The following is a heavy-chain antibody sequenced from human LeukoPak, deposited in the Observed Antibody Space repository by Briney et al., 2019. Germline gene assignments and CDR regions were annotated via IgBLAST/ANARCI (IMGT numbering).Heavy chain of an antibody. CDR2: IRHDGSDK. D-gene: IGHD3-22*01. Sequence: PGGSLRLSCAASGFTFSSYGMHWVRQAPGEGLEWVAFIRHDGSDKYYADSVKGRFTISRDNYKNTLHLQMSSLRAEDTAVYYCARDRDYYAIDYWGQGTLVTVSS. J-gene: IGHJ4*02. CDR1: GFTFSSYG. V-gene: IGHV3-30*02. CDR3: ARDRDYYAIDY.